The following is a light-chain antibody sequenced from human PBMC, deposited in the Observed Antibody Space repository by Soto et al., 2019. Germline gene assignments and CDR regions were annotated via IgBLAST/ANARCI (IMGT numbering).Light chain of an antibody. Sequence: EIVMTQSPATLSVSPGERATLSCRASQSVSSNLAWYQQKPGQAPRLFIYGASTRATGTPVRFSGSGSGTEFTLTISSLQSEDFAVYYCQQYNNWTPLTFGGGTKVEIK. V-gene: IGKV3-15*01. CDR3: QQYNNWTPLT. J-gene: IGKJ4*01. CDR2: GAS. CDR1: QSVSSN.